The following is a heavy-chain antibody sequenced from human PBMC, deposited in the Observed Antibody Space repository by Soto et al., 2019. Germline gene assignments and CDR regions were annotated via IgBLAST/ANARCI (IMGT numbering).Heavy chain of an antibody. CDR1: AFTFSSYW. CDR3: ARVRRAGWFGELLGDYYGMYV. J-gene: IGHJ6*02. CDR2: INQYGSEK. V-gene: IGHV3-7*01. D-gene: IGHD3-10*01. Sequence: DVRLVESGGTLVQRGGSLRLSCAASAFTFSSYWMSWVRQAPGKGLEWVANINQYGSEKYYVDSVRGRFTISRDNAKNSRSLQMHSLRAEDTAVYYGARVRRAGWFGELLGDYYGMYVWGQGTTVIVSS.